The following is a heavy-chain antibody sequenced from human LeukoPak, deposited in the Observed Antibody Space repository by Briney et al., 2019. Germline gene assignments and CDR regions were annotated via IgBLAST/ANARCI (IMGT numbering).Heavy chain of an antibody. CDR1: GGSISSYY. D-gene: IGHD3-10*01. CDR3: ARAYYGSGSYWGWFDP. CDR2: IYYSGST. V-gene: IGHV4-59*01. J-gene: IGHJ5*02. Sequence: SETLSLTCTVSGGSISSYYWSWIRQPPGKGLEWIGYIYYSGSTNYNPSLKSRVTISVDTSKNQFSLKLSSVTAADTAVYYCARAYYGSGSYWGWFDPWGQGTLVTVSS.